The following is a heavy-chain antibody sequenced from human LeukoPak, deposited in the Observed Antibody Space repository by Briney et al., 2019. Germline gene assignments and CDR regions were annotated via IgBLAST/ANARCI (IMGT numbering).Heavy chain of an antibody. J-gene: IGHJ1*01. CDR1: GFSLSTSGVG. D-gene: IGHD1-26*01. Sequence: SGPTLVKPTQTLTLTCTFSGFSLSTSGVGVGWIRQPPGKALEWLALIYWDDDKRYSPSLKSRLTITKDTSKNQVVLTMTNMDPVDTATYYCAHKVEVGVNTRYFQHWGQGTLVTVSS. CDR3: AHKVEVGVNTRYFQH. V-gene: IGHV2-5*02. CDR2: IYWDDDK.